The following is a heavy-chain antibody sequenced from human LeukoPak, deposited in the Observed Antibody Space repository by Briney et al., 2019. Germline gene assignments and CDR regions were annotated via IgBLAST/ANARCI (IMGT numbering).Heavy chain of an antibody. CDR3: AREDYGDYAFDI. V-gene: IGHV3-21*01. CDR1: GFTFGSYS. CDR2: ISSSSSYI. D-gene: IGHD4-17*01. J-gene: IGHJ3*02. Sequence: GGFLRLSCAASGFTFGSYSMNWVRQAPGKGLEWVSSISSSSSYIYYADSVKGRFTISRDNAKNSLYLQMNSLRAEDTAVYYCAREDYGDYAFDIWGQGTMVTVSS.